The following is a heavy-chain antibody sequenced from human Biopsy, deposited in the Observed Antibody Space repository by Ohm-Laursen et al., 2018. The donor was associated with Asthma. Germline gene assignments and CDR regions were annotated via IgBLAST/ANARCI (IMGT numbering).Heavy chain of an antibody. D-gene: IGHD3-3*01. Sequence: PGTLSLTCSMYGLSSSAYYWTWIRQTPGKGLEWIGESDHRGNTNTNATLKSRVTISKAKSASEFSLKMKSVTAADTAIYYCARGPEWSGLDIWGQGTTVTVSS. CDR3: ARGPEWSGLDI. CDR1: GLSSSAYY. V-gene: IGHV4-34*01. J-gene: IGHJ6*02. CDR2: SDHRGNT.